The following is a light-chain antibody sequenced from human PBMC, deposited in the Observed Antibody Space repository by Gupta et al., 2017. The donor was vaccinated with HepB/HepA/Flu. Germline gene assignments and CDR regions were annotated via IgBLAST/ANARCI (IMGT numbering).Light chain of an antibody. V-gene: IGLV2-8*01. CDR2: EVY. J-gene: IGLJ1*01. Sequence: QSALTQPPSASGSPGQSVTISCTGTSSDIGGYNSVSWYQQRPGKAPKLMVYEVYKRPAGVPGRFSGSKSGDTASLTVSGLLAEDEADYYCFAYAGSYNFVFGTGTKITVL. CDR1: SSDIGGYNS. CDR3: FAYAGSYNFV.